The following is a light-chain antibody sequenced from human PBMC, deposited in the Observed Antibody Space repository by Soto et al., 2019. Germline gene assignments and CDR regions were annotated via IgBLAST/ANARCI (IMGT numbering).Light chain of an antibody. V-gene: IGKV3D-20*01. Sequence: EIVLTQSPATLSLSPGERATLSCRASQSVSSNLAWYQQKPGLAPRLLIYDASSRATGIPDRFSGSGSGTDFPLTISRLEPDDFAVYYCQQYGSSPWTFGQGTKVDIK. CDR3: QQYGSSPWT. CDR1: QSVSSN. J-gene: IGKJ1*01. CDR2: DAS.